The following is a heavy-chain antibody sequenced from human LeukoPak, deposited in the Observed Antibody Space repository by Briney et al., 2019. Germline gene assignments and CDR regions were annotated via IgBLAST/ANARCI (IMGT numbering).Heavy chain of an antibody. D-gene: IGHD1-26*01. J-gene: IGHJ3*02. V-gene: IGHV3-74*01. Sequence: GGSLRLSCAASGFIFSTYWMHWVRQAPGKGLVWVSRINSEETVANYADSVRGRFTISRDNAKNTLYLQMNSLGAEDTAVYYCARESTVGPIQTDALDIWGQGTMVTVSS. CDR2: INSEETVA. CDR3: ARESTVGPIQTDALDI. CDR1: GFIFSTYW.